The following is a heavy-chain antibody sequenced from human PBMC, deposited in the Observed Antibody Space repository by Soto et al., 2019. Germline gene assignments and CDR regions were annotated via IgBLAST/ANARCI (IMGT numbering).Heavy chain of an antibody. Sequence: ASVKVSCKASGGTFSSYAISWVRQAPGQGLEWMGGIIPIFGTANYAQKFQGRVTITADESTSTAYMELSSLRSEDTAVYYCARAGEKIQLWPPGPNAFDIGGKGTMFTAS. J-gene: IGHJ3*02. V-gene: IGHV1-69*13. D-gene: IGHD5-18*01. CDR3: ARAGEKIQLWPPGPNAFDI. CDR1: GGTFSSYA. CDR2: IIPIFGTA.